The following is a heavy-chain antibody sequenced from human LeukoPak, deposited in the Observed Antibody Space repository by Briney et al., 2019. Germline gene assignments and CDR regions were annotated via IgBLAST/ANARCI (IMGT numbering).Heavy chain of an antibody. Sequence: PSVNVSCKSSVGTFSSYAISWVRQAPRQGREWVGGIIPIFCTANYAQTFQGRVTITKDESTSTAYMELSSLRSEDTAVYYCAREGSSSSLDYYYYYMDVWGKGTTVTVSS. CDR1: VGTFSSYA. J-gene: IGHJ6*03. D-gene: IGHD6-6*01. CDR3: AREGSSSSLDYYYYYMDV. CDR2: IIPIFCTA. V-gene: IGHV1-69*05.